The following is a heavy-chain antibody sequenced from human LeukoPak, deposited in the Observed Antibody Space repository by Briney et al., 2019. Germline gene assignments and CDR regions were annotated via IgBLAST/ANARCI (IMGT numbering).Heavy chain of an antibody. CDR1: GYTLTELS. CDR3: ARGAGTTEIDY. D-gene: IGHD4-17*01. V-gene: IGHV1-24*01. CDR2: FDPEDGET. J-gene: IGHJ4*02. Sequence: SVNVSCKVSGYTLTELSMHWVRQAPGKGLEWMGGFDPEDGETIYAQKFQGRVTITADKSTSTAYMELSSLRSEDTAVYYCARGAGTTEIDYWGQGTLVTVSS.